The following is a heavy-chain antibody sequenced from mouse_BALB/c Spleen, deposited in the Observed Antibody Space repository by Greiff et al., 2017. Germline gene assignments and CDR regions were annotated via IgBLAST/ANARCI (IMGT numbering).Heavy chain of an antibody. Sequence: VQLQQSGPELVKPGASVKISCKASGYTFTDYNMHWVKQSHGKSLEWIGYIYPYNGGTGYNQKFKSKATLTVDNSSSTAYMELRSLTSEDSAVYYCAREARAYFDYWGQGTTLTVSS. CDR2: IYPYNGGT. V-gene: IGHV1S29*02. CDR3: AREARAYFDY. CDR1: GYTFTDYN. D-gene: IGHD3-1*01. J-gene: IGHJ2*01.